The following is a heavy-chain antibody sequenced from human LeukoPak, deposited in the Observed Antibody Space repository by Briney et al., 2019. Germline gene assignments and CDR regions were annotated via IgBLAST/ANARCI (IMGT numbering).Heavy chain of an antibody. CDR3: ARGVGDAFDI. V-gene: IGHV4-39*01. CDR2: IYYSGNT. Sequence: PSETLSLTCNVSGGSVSISSYFRGWIRQPPGKGLEWIGSIYYSGNTYYNPSLKSRVTISIDTSKNQFSLRLTSVTAADTAVYYCARGVGDAFDIWGQGTMVTVSS. J-gene: IGHJ3*02. CDR1: GGSVSISSYF. D-gene: IGHD2-2*01.